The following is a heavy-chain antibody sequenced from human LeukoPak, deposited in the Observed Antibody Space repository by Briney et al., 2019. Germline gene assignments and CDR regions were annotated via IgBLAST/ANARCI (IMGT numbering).Heavy chain of an antibody. J-gene: IGHJ3*02. CDR3: ARSAVDMDAFDI. CDR1: GFTFSSYS. CDR2: ISSSSSSYI. Sequence: PGGSLRLSCAASGFTFSSYSMNWVRQAPGKGLEWVSSISSSSSSYIYYADSVKGRFTISRDNAKNSLYLQMNSLRAENTAVYYCARSAVDMDAFDIWGQGTMVTVSS. V-gene: IGHV3-21*01. D-gene: IGHD5-12*01.